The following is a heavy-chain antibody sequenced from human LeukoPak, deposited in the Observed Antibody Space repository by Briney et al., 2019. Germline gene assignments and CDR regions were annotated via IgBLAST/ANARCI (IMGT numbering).Heavy chain of an antibody. J-gene: IGHJ6*02. CDR3: ARGNWNKGVYYYGMDV. Sequence: SQTLSLTCAISGDSVSSNSAAWNWIRQSPSRGLEWLGRKYYRSKWYNDYAVSVKSRITINPDTSKNQFSLQLNSVTPEDTAVYYCARGNWNKGVYYYGMDVWGQGTTVTVSS. D-gene: IGHD1/OR15-1a*01. CDR2: KYYRSKWYN. CDR1: GDSVSSNSAA. V-gene: IGHV6-1*01.